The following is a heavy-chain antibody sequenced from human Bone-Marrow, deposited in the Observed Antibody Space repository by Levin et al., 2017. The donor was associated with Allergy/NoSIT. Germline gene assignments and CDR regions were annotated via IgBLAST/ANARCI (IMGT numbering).Heavy chain of an antibody. V-gene: IGHV3-23*01. CDR3: AKEMTTVVPVFDY. J-gene: IGHJ4*02. CDR2: ITNSGRT. D-gene: IGHD4-23*01. CDR1: GFTFSNYA. Sequence: PGGSLRLSCAASGFTFSNYAMSWVRQAPGKGLEWVSAITNSGRTYYADSVKGRFTVSGDNSKNTLYLQMNSLRADDTALCYCAKEMTTVVPVFDYWGQGTLVTVSS.